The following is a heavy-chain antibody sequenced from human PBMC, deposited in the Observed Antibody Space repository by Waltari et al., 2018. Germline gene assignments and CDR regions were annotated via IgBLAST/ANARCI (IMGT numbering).Heavy chain of an antibody. CDR3: ARARLPGPYYYYGMDV. Sequence: QVQLQQWGAGLLKPSETLSLTCAVYGGSFSGYYWSWIRQPPGKGLEWIGESNHSGSTNYNPSLKSRVTISVDTSKNQFSLKLSSVTAADTAVYYCARARLPGPYYYYGMDVWGQGTTVTVSS. CDR1: GGSFSGYY. CDR2: SNHSGST. V-gene: IGHV4-34*01. D-gene: IGHD2-2*01. J-gene: IGHJ6*02.